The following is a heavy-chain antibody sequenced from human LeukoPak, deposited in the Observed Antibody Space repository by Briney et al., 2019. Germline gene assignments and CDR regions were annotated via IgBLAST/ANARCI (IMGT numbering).Heavy chain of an antibody. V-gene: IGHV4-59*01. Sequence: TSETLSLTCTVSGGSISSYYWSWIRQPPGKGLEWIGYIYYSGSTNYNPSLKSRVTISVDTSKNQFSLKLSSVTAADTAVYYCARGPRNSSGRAFHFDYWGQGTLVTVPS. CDR2: IYYSGST. CDR1: GGSISSYY. CDR3: ARGPRNSSGRAFHFDY. D-gene: IGHD6-19*01. J-gene: IGHJ4*02.